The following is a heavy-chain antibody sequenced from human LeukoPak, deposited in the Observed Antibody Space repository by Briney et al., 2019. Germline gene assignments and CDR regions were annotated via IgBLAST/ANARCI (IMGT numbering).Heavy chain of an antibody. V-gene: IGHV3-23*01. CDR1: GFTFSSYA. Sequence: QTGGSLRLSCAASGFTFSSYAMSWVRQAPGKGLEWVSVISGSGGSTHYTDPVNGRFTISRDNSKNTLSLQMNSLRAEDTAVYYCTSLSDAIESFGTRNLWGQGTLVTVSS. J-gene: IGHJ5*02. CDR3: TSLSDAIESFGTRNL. CDR2: ISGSGGST. D-gene: IGHD2-8*01.